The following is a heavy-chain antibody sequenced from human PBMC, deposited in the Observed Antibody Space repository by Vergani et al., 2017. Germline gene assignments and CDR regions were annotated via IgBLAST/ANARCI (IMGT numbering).Heavy chain of an antibody. Sequence: QVQLVQSGAEVKKPGSSVKVSCKASGGTFSSYTISWVRQAPGQGLEWMGRIIPILGIANYAQKFQGRVTITADKSTSTAYMELSSLRAEDTAVYYCAKWPGDSIDYWGQGTLVTVSS. D-gene: IGHD2-21*02. CDR3: AKWPGDSIDY. CDR2: IIPILGIA. J-gene: IGHJ4*02. CDR1: GGTFSSYT. V-gene: IGHV1-69*02.